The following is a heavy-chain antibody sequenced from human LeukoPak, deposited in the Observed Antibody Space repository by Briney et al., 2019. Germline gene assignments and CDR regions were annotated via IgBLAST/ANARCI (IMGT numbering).Heavy chain of an antibody. CDR2: IKQEGSEK. D-gene: IGHD2-2*01. V-gene: IGHV3-7*01. J-gene: IGHJ4*02. CDR1: GFTFSGYW. Sequence: GGSLRLSCAASGFTFSGYWMSWVRQAPGKGLEGVANIKQEGSEKYYVDSVKGRFTISRDNAKNSLYLQMNSLRAEDTAVYYCARGGGYCSSTSCYPRLFDYWGQGTLVTVSS. CDR3: ARGGGYCSSTSCYPRLFDY.